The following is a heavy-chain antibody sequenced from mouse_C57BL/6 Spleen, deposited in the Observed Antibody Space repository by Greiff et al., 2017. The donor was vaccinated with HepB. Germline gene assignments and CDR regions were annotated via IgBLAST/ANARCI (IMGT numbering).Heavy chain of an antibody. CDR2: IYPRSGNP. V-gene: IGHV1-81*01. J-gene: IGHJ4*01. Sequence: QVQLKQSGAELARPGASVKLSCKASGYTFTSYGISWVKQRTGQGLEWIGEIYPRSGNPYYNEKFKGKATLTADKSSSTAYMELRSLTSEDSAVYFCARSNSLYAVDYWGQGTSVTVSS. D-gene: IGHD4-1*01. CDR3: ARSNSLYAVDY. CDR1: GYTFTSYG.